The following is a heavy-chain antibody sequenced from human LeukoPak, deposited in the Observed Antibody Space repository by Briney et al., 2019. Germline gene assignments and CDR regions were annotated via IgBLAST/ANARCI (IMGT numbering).Heavy chain of an antibody. Sequence: SGPALVKPTQTLTLTCTFSGFSLHTHGMCVSWIRQPPGKALEWLSRIDWDDVKYYSTSLKTRLTISKDTSKNQVVLTMTNMDPVDTATYYCARIPSCGHSYGFTWFDPWGQGTLVTVFS. CDR3: ARIPSCGHSYGFTWFDP. CDR1: GFSLHTHGMC. D-gene: IGHD5-18*01. V-gene: IGHV2-70*11. J-gene: IGHJ5*02. CDR2: IDWDDVK.